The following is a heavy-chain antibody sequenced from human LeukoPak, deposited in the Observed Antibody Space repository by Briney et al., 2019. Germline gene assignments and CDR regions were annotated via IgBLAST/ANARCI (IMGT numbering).Heavy chain of an antibody. V-gene: IGHV3-7*01. D-gene: IGHD5-18*01. J-gene: IGHJ4*02. CDR3: TTSRGSRYGYRALELPPTPVD. CDR2: IKEDGGEK. Sequence: AGGSLRLSCAASGFPFNTFWMSWVRQAPGKGLEWVANIKEDGGEKYYVDSVKCRFTISRDNAKNSLYLQMNSLRDEDTAVYYCTTSRGSRYGYRALELPPTPVDWGQGTLVTVSS. CDR1: GFPFNTFW.